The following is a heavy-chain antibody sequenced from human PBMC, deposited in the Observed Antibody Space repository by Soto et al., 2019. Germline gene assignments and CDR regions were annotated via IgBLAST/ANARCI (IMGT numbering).Heavy chain of an antibody. J-gene: IGHJ4*02. CDR3: AKRGIASGDPIDY. CDR2: ITNSGGST. V-gene: IGHV3-23*01. Sequence: GKGLEWVSAITNSGGSTYYADSVKGRFTISRDNSKNTLYLQMNSLRAEDTAVYYCAKRGIASGDPIDYWGQGTLVTVSS. D-gene: IGHD6-13*01.